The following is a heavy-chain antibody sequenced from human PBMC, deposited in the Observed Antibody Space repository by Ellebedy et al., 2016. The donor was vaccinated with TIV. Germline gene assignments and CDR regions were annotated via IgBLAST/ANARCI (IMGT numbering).Heavy chain of an antibody. V-gene: IGHV5-51*01. CDR1: GYSFTSYW. Sequence: GESLKISXKGSGYSFTSYWIGWVRQMPGKGLEWMGIIYPGDSDTRYSPSFQGQVTISAGKSISTAYLQWSSLKASDTAMYYCARLGVVPAARGYFDYWGQGTLATVSS. CDR2: IYPGDSDT. J-gene: IGHJ4*02. CDR3: ARLGVVPAARGYFDY. D-gene: IGHD2-2*01.